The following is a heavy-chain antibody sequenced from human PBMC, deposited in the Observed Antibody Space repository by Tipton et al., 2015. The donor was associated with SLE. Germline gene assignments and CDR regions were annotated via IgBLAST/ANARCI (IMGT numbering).Heavy chain of an antibody. CDR2: ISYSGRT. CDR1: GGSVSITRHH. V-gene: IGHV4-61*05. CDR3: ACLYSSTFQRDY. Sequence: TLSLTCTFSGGSVSITRHHWGWIRQPPGKGLEWIGYISYSGRTKYNPSLESRVTLSRDSSKSQFSLKLSSVTAADTAVYFCACLYSSTFQRDYWGQGTLVTVSS. J-gene: IGHJ4*02. D-gene: IGHD6-13*01.